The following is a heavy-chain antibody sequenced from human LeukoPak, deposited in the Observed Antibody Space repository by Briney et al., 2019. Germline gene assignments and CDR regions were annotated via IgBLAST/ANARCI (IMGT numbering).Heavy chain of an antibody. CDR2: IYYSGST. J-gene: IGHJ4*02. V-gene: IGHV4-30-4*01. Sequence: PSETLSLTCTVSGGSISSGDYYWNWIRQPPGKGLEWIGYIYYSGSTYYNPSLKSRVTISVDTSKNQFSLKLSSVTAADTAVYYCARSTASSGLDYWGQGTLVTVSS. D-gene: IGHD3-22*01. CDR1: GGSISSGDYY. CDR3: ARSTASSGLDY.